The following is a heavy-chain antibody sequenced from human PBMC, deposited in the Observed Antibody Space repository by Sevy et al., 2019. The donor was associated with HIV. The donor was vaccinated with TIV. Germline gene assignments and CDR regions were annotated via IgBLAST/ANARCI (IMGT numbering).Heavy chain of an antibody. J-gene: IGHJ4*02. D-gene: IGHD6-19*01. CDR1: GGSFSGYY. V-gene: IGHV3-11*04. CDR3: ARGFVIAVAAHFDY. Sequence: LSLTCAVYGGSFSGYYWSWIRQPPGKGLEWVSYISSSSSTIYYADSVKGRFTISRDNAKNSLYLQMNSLRAEDTAVYYCARGFVIAVAAHFDYWGQGTLVTVSS. CDR2: ISSSSSTI.